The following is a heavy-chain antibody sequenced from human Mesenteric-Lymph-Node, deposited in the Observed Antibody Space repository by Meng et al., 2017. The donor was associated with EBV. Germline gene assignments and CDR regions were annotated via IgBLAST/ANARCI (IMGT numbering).Heavy chain of an antibody. D-gene: IGHD3-22*01. V-gene: IGHV1-2*04. Sequence: QVQWVQSGAEVKKPGASVKVSCKASGYTFSDYYIHWVRQAPGQGLEWMGWIDPNTGRTHYAQNFQGWVSMTRDTSISTAYMELSSLRSEDTAVYYCARDSSGYSDYWGQGTLVTVSS. CDR2: IDPNTGRT. CDR1: GYTFSDYY. CDR3: ARDSSGYSDY. J-gene: IGHJ4*02.